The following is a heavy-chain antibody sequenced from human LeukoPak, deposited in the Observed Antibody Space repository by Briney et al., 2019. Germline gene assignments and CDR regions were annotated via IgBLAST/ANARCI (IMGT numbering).Heavy chain of an antibody. CDR3: AKEPLGYDY. D-gene: IGHD7-27*01. CDR1: GFTFSSYG. CDR2: ISYDGSNK. J-gene: IGHJ4*02. Sequence: GGSLRLSCAASGFTFSSYGMHWVRQAPGKGLEWVAVISYDGSNKYYADSVKGRFTISRDNSKNTLYLQMNSLRAEDTAVYYCAKEPLGYDYWGQGTLVTVSS. V-gene: IGHV3-30*18.